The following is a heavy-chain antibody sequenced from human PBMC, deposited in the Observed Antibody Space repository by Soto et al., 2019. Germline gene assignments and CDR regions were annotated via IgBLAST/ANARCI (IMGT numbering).Heavy chain of an antibody. Sequence: EVQLVESGGGLVQPGGSLKLSCAASGFTFSGSAMHWVRQASGKGLEWVGRIRSKGNNYATAYGASLKGRFTISRDDSKNTAYLQMNSLNTEDTAVYYCSRQVYDLWSGKPQYYMDVWGKGTTVTVSS. CDR3: SRQVYDLWSGKPQYYMDV. D-gene: IGHD3-3*01. CDR2: IRSKGNNYAT. CDR1: GFTFSGSA. V-gene: IGHV3-73*01. J-gene: IGHJ6*03.